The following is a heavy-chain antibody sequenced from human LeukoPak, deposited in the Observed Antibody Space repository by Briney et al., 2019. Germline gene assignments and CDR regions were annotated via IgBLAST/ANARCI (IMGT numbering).Heavy chain of an antibody. CDR1: GYSFTTYW. Sequence: GASLEISCKGSGYSFTTYWIGWVRQMPGKGLEWMGIIYPGDSDTRYSPSFRGQVTISADKSISTAYLQWSSLKASDTAMYYCARRPPYCSSTSCYFYYYGMDVWGQGTTVTVSS. CDR3: ARRPPYCSSTSCYFYYYGMDV. D-gene: IGHD2-2*01. V-gene: IGHV5-51*01. J-gene: IGHJ6*02. CDR2: IYPGDSDT.